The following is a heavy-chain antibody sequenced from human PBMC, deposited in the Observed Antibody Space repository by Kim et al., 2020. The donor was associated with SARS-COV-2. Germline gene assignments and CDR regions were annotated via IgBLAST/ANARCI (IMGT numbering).Heavy chain of an antibody. Sequence: SETLSLTCTVSGGSVSSGSYYWSWIRQPPGKGLEWIGYIYYSGSTNYNPSLKSRVTISVDTSKNQFSLKLSSVTAADTAVYYCARGSITMIVVPGAFDIWGQGTMVTVSS. CDR3: ARGSITMIVVPGAFDI. CDR2: IYYSGST. J-gene: IGHJ3*02. CDR1: GGSVSSGSYY. D-gene: IGHD3-22*01. V-gene: IGHV4-61*01.